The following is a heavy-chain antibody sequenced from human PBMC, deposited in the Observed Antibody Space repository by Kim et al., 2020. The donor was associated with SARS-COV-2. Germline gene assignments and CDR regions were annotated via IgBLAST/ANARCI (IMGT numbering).Heavy chain of an antibody. Sequence: GGSLRLSCAASGFTFSSYAMSWVRLPPGQGLEWVSAISGTTGMTYYTDSVKGRFTISRDTSKNTMYLHMNSLRAEDTAVYYCARGDGLYDFPIQYRGQGT. CDR3: ARGDGLYDFPIQY. J-gene: IGHJ4*02. V-gene: IGHV3-23*01. CDR2: ISGTTGMT. D-gene: IGHD3-3*01. CDR1: GFTFSSYA.